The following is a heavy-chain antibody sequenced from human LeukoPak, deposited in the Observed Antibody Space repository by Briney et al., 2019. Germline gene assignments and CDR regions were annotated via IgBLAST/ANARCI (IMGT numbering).Heavy chain of an antibody. CDR3: AIRKYYDILTGYRKIPTSGFDP. Sequence: SETLSLTCAVYGGSFSYYYWSWIRQPPGKTLEWIGEINHSGSTNYNPSLKGRVTISVDTSKNQFSLKLSSVTAADTAVYYCAIRKYYDILTGYRKIPTSGFDPWGQGTLVTVSS. J-gene: IGHJ5*02. D-gene: IGHD3-9*01. V-gene: IGHV4-34*01. CDR1: GGSFSYYY. CDR2: INHSGST.